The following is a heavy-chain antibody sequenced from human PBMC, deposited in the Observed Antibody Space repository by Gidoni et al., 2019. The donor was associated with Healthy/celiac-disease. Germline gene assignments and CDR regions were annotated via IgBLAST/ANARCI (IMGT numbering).Heavy chain of an antibody. Sequence: DVQVVESGGGLLQPGGSLRLSPPASAFTVSSNYMRWVRQAPGKGLEWVSVIYSGGSTYYADSVKGRFTISRDNSKNTLYLQMNSLRAEDTAVYYCARDRSGSGWYLGGYDYWGQGTLVTVSS. CDR1: AFTVSSNY. CDR2: IYSGGST. D-gene: IGHD6-19*01. CDR3: ARDRSGSGWYLGGYDY. J-gene: IGHJ4*02. V-gene: IGHV3-53*01.